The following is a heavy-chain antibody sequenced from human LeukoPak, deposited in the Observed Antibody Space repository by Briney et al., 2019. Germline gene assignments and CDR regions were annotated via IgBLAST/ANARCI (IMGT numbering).Heavy chain of an antibody. CDR2: IKQDGSEI. CDR3: ARGSSGSYLVAFDI. V-gene: IGHV3-7*04. CDR1: GFTFISYW. D-gene: IGHD3-22*01. Sequence: GGSLRLSCAASGFTFISYWMTWVRQAPGKGLEWVANIKQDGSEIYYVDSVKGRSTISRDNAKNSLYLQMNSLRAEDTAVYYCARGSSGSYLVAFDIWGQGTMVTVSS. J-gene: IGHJ3*02.